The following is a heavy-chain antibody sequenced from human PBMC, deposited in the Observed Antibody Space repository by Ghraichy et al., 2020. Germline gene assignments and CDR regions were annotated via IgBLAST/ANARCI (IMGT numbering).Heavy chain of an antibody. V-gene: IGHV3-21*01. Sequence: GESLNISCAASGFTFSSYVMVWVRQAPGKGLEWVSSISSSSNYIYYADSVKGRFTISRDNAKKSLYLQMNTLRAEDTAVYYCARGPGLYAVQELSDYWGQGTLVTVSS. CDR2: ISSSSNYI. CDR3: ARGPGLYAVQELSDY. J-gene: IGHJ4*02. D-gene: IGHD1-26*01. CDR1: GFTFSSYV.